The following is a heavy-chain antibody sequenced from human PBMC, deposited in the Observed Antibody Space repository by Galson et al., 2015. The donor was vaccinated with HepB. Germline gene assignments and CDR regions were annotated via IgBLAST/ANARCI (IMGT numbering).Heavy chain of an antibody. D-gene: IGHD4-17*01. J-gene: IGHJ2*01. CDR3: VRPRGEGAGDYLNWYFDL. Sequence: SLRLSCAASGFSFNYFPMHWVRQAPGKGLEWVAVISYTGRYTNYADFGKGRFTISRDNSKNALYLHMNSLRVDDTALYYCVRPRGEGAGDYLNWYFDLWGRGTLVTVSS. CDR1: GFSFNYFP. CDR2: ISYTGRYT. V-gene: IGHV3-30*04.